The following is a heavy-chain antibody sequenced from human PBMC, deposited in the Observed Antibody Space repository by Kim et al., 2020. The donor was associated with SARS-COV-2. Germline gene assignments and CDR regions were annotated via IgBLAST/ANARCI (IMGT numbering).Heavy chain of an antibody. Sequence: YYADAVKGRFTISRDNAKNSLYLQMSSLRAEDTAVYYCATHGGVYYYYGMDVWGQGTTVTVSS. J-gene: IGHJ6*02. D-gene: IGHD3-16*01. V-gene: IGHV3-48*01. CDR3: ATHGGVYYYYGMDV.